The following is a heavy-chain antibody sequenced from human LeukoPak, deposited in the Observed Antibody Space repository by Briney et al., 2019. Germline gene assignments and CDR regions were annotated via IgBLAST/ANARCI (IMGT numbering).Heavy chain of an antibody. CDR2: ISGDGTTP. CDR1: GFTFDDYA. V-gene: IGHV3-43*02. J-gene: IGHJ4*02. D-gene: IGHD5-18*01. Sequence: PGGSLTLSCAASGFTFDDYAMHWVRQAPGKGLEWISLISGDGTTPYYADSVKGRFTISRDNSKNSLYLQMNSLRTEDTALYFCAKVLRRGHTYNYYFDLWGQGALVTVAS. CDR3: AKVLRRGHTYNYYFDL.